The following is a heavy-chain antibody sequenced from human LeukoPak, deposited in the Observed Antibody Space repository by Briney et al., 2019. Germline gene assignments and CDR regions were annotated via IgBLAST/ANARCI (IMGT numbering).Heavy chain of an antibody. V-gene: IGHV3-64D*09. J-gene: IGHJ4*02. CDR2: INDNGGRT. CDR1: GFTLSRYA. D-gene: IGHD1-26*01. Sequence: PGGSLRLSCSASGFTLSRYATHWVRQAPGKGLEYVSGINDNGGRTHYGDSVKGRFSISRDNSKNTLHLQMSTLRTEDTALYYCVKDVGGSYAFDYWGQGILVTVAS. CDR3: VKDVGGSYAFDY.